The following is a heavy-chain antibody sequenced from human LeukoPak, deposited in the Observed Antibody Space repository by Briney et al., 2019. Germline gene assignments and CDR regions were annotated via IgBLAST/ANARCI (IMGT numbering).Heavy chain of an antibody. V-gene: IGHV1-2*02. D-gene: IGHD6-13*01. J-gene: IGHJ4*02. Sequence: ASVKVSCKASRYTFTGYYMHWVRQAPGQGLEWMGWINPNSGGTNYAQKFQGRVTMTRDTSIGTAYMELSRLRSDDTAVYYCATLAAGTGFDYWGQGTLVTVSS. CDR1: RYTFTGYY. CDR3: ATLAAGTGFDY. CDR2: INPNSGGT.